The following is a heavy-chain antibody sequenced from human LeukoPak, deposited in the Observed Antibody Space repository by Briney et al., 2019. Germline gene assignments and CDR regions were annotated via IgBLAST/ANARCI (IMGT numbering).Heavy chain of an antibody. CDR3: ARDEVVAAPNYFGMVV. CDR2: MNPNSGNT. CDR1: GYTFTSYD. V-gene: IGHV1-8*01. Sequence: ASVKVSCKASGYTFTSYDVNWVRQATGQGLEWMGWMNPNSGNTGLAQKFQGRVTLTRDTSLSTAYMELSNLGSDDTAVYYCARDEVVAAPNYFGMVVWGQGTTVSVSS. J-gene: IGHJ6*02. D-gene: IGHD2-15*01.